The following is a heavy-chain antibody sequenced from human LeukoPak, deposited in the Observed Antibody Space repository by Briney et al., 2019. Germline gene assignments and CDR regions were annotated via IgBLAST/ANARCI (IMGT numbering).Heavy chain of an antibody. CDR3: ARYCSSTSCPDRAFDI. D-gene: IGHD2-2*01. CDR2: INPNSGGT. V-gene: IGHV1-2*02. Sequence: GASVKVSCKASGYTFTGYYMHWVRQAPGQGLEWMGWINPNSGGTNYAQKFQGRVTMTRDTSISTAYMELSRLRSDDTAVYYRARYCSSTSCPDRAFDIWGQGTMVTVSS. CDR1: GYTFTGYY. J-gene: IGHJ3*02.